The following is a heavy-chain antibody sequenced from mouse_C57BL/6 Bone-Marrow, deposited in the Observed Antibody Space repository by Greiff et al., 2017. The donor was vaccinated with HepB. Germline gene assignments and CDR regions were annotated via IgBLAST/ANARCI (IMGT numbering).Heavy chain of an antibody. J-gene: IGHJ4*01. CDR3: ARSYYGRTYAMDY. D-gene: IGHD1-1*01. CDR2: IDPSDSYT. CDR1: GYTFTSYW. Sequence: VQLQQPGAELVRPGTSVKLSCKASGYTFTSYWMHWVKQRPGQGLEWIGVIDPSDSYTNYNQKFKGKATLTVDTSSSTAYMQLSSLTSEDSAVYYCARSYYGRTYAMDYWGQGTSVTVSS. V-gene: IGHV1-59*01.